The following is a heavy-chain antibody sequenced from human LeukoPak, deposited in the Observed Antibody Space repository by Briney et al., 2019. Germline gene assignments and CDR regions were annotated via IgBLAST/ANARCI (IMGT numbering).Heavy chain of an antibody. D-gene: IGHD3-10*01. CDR2: IYTSGST. CDR3: ARPTQPNMVRGGFDY. J-gene: IGHJ4*02. V-gene: IGHV4-61*02. Sequence: PSETLSLTCTVSGGSISSGSYYWSWIRQPAGKGLEWIGRIYTSGSTNYNPSLKSRVTISVDTSKNQFSLKLSSVTAADTAVYYCARPTQPNMVRGGFDYWGQGTLVPVSS. CDR1: GGSISSGSYY.